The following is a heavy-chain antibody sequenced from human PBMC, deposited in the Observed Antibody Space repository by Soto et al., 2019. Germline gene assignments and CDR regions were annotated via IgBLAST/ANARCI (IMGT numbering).Heavy chain of an antibody. D-gene: IGHD3-22*01. CDR1: GLTFRSYA. CDR3: AKDLSYYDSSGYYYIFDY. J-gene: IGHJ4*02. CDR2: ISYDGSNK. Sequence: GGSLRLSCAASGLTFRSYAMNWVRQAPGKGLEWVAVISYDGSNKYYADSVKGRFTISRDNSKNTLYLQMNSLRAEDTAVYYCAKDLSYYDSSGYYYIFDYWGQGTLVTVSS. V-gene: IGHV3-30*18.